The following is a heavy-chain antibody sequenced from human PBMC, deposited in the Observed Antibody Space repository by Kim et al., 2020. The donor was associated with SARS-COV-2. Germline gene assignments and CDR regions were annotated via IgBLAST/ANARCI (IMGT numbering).Heavy chain of an antibody. CDR3: ARDSYEYAFDI. D-gene: IGHD3-3*01. Sequence: GGSLRLSCAASGFTFSSYEMNWVRQAPGKGLEWVSYISSSGSTIYYADSVKGRFTISRDNAKNSLYLQMNSLTAEDTAVYYCARDSYEYAFDIWGQGTMVTVSS. J-gene: IGHJ3*02. V-gene: IGHV3-48*03. CDR1: GFTFSSYE. CDR2: ISSSGSTI.